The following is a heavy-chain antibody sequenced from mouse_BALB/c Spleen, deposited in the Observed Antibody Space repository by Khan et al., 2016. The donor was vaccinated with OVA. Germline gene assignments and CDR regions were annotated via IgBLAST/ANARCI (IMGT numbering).Heavy chain of an antibody. CDR2: ISYDGNN. V-gene: IGHV3-6*02. CDR1: GYLITSGCY. D-gene: IGHD1-1*01. CDR3: ARNEVNYYGDYFDY. Sequence: EVQLQESGPGLVKPSQSLSLTCSVTGYLITSGCYWNWIRQFPGNKLEWMGHISYDGNNNYNPSLKNRISITRDTSKNQFFLRLNSVTTQDTDTYYCARNEVNYYGDYFDYWGQGTTLTVSS. J-gene: IGHJ2*01.